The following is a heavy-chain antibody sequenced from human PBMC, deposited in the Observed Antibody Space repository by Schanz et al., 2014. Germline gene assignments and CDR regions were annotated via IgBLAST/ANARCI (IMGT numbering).Heavy chain of an antibody. J-gene: IGHJ4*02. CDR1: GGSFSGYY. CDR2: INHGGST. Sequence: QVQLQQWGAGLLKPSETLSLTCAVYGGSFSGYYWSWIRQPPGKGLECIAEINHGGSTNYNPSLKSRVTISVDTSKNQFSLKLRSVTAADTAGYYCARAARRTRVVPLYFDYWGQGTLVTVSS. CDR3: ARAARRTRVVPLYFDY. D-gene: IGHD2-2*01. V-gene: IGHV4-34*01.